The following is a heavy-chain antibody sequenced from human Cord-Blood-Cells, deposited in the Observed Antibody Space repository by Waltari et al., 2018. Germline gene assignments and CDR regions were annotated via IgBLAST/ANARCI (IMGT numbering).Heavy chain of an antibody. CDR3: ARKAATNFDY. J-gene: IGHJ4*02. CDR2: IYHSGST. V-gene: IGHV4-38-2*01. CDR1: GYSISSGYY. Sequence: QVQLQESGPGLVKPSETLSLTCAVSGYSISSGYYWGWIRQPPGKGLEWIGGIYHSGSTYYNPSLKSRVTISVDTSKNQFSLKLSSVTAADTAVYYCARKAATNFDYWGQGTLVTVSS. D-gene: IGHD5-12*01.